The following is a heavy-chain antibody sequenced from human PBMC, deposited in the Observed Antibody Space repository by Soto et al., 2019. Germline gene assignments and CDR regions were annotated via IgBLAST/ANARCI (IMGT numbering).Heavy chain of an antibody. J-gene: IGHJ4*02. CDR1: GGTFSSYA. CDR3: VSARRDFDH. Sequence: QVQLVQSGAEVKKPRSSVTVSCKASGGTFSSYAISWVRQAPGQGLEWMGGIIPIFGTANYAKKFQGRVTITPHESTSTAYRELGSLRSEDRGVYYCVSARRDFDHWGQGTLVTVSS. V-gene: IGHV1-69*05. CDR2: IIPIFGTA.